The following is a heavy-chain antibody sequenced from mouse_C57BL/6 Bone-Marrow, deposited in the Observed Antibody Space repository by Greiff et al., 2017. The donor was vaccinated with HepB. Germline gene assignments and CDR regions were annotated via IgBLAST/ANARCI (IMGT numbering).Heavy chain of an antibody. Sequence: ESGPGLVKPSQSLSLTCSVTGYSITSGYYWNWIRQFPGNKLEWMGYISYDGSNNYNPSLKNRISITRDTSKNQFFLKLNSVTTEDTATYYCARVRLRSSYWGQGTLVTVSA. CDR1: GYSITSGYY. D-gene: IGHD1-1*01. CDR2: ISYDGSN. V-gene: IGHV3-6*01. CDR3: ARVRLRSSY. J-gene: IGHJ3*01.